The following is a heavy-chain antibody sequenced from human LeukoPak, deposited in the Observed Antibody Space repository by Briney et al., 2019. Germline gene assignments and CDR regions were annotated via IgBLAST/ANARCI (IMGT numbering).Heavy chain of an antibody. CDR1: GFTFINYA. V-gene: IGHV3-30*18. CDR3: AKDLLWEPGAFDI. Sequence: GGSLRLSCAASGFTFINYAMSWVRQAPGKGLEWVAVISYDGSNKYYADSVKGRFTISRDNSKNTLYLQMNSLRAEDTAVYYCAKDLLWEPGAFDIWGQGTMVTVSS. CDR2: ISYDGSNK. J-gene: IGHJ3*02. D-gene: IGHD1-26*01.